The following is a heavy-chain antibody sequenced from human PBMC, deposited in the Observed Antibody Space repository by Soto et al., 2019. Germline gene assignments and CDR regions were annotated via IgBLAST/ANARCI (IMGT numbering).Heavy chain of an antibody. CDR2: IIPIFGTA. CDR1: GGTFSSYA. J-gene: IGHJ5*02. V-gene: IGHV1-69*06. CDR3: ARYTLVTAAPFLLGWFDP. D-gene: IGHD2-2*01. Sequence: QVQLVQSGAEVKKPGSSVKVSCKASGGTFSSYAISWVRQAPGQGLEWMGGIIPIFGTANYAQKFQGRVTITADKSTSTAYMELSSLISEDTAVYYCARYTLVTAAPFLLGWFDPWGQGTLVTVSS.